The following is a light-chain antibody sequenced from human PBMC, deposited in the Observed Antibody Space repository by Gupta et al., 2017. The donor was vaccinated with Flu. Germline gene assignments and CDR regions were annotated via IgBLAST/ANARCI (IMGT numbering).Light chain of an antibody. J-gene: IGKJ4*01. CDR2: GAS. CDR3: QQSNNWPPVT. Sequence: EIVMTQSPATLSVSPGVRATLSCRASQSVSSNLAWYQQKPGQAPRLLIYGASTRATGIPARFIGSGSGTEFNLTISSLQSEDFAVYYCQQSNNWPPVTFGGGTTVEIK. CDR1: QSVSSN. V-gene: IGKV3-15*01.